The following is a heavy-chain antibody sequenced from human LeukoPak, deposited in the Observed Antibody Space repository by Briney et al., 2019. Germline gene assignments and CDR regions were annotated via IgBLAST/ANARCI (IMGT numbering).Heavy chain of an antibody. CDR2: IKQDGSEK. D-gene: IGHD3-3*01. CDR1: GFSFSSYW. J-gene: IGHJ4*02. V-gene: IGHV3-7*01. Sequence: PGGSLRLSCAASGFSFSSYWMSWVRQAPGKGLEWVANIKQDGSEKYYVDSVKGRFTISRDNAKNSLYLQMNSLRAEDTAVYYCASIRITIFGVVEDYFDYWGQGTLVTVSS. CDR3: ASIRITIFGVVEDYFDY.